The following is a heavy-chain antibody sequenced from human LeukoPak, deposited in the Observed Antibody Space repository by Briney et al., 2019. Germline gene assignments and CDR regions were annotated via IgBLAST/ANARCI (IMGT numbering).Heavy chain of an antibody. V-gene: IGHV1-69*01. Sequence: SVKVSCKASGGAFSSYAISWVRQAPGQGLEWMGGIIPIFGTANYAQKFQGRVTITADESTSTAYMELSSLRSEDTAVYYCARGPMGYSDDNWFDPWGQGTLVTVSS. CDR1: GGAFSSYA. CDR2: IIPIFGTA. CDR3: ARGPMGYSDDNWFDP. J-gene: IGHJ5*02. D-gene: IGHD6-13*01.